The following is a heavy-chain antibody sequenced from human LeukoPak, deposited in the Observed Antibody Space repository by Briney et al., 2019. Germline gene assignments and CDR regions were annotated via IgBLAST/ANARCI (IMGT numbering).Heavy chain of an antibody. CDR1: GFTLDNYN. D-gene: IGHD3-22*01. CDR3: ARAHYYDGSGLDF. CDR2: IRSYSSYI. V-gene: IGHV3-21*01. Sequence: GGSLRLSCEASGFTLDNYNFNWVRQAPGKGLEWVASIRSYSSYIHYADSVKGRFTISRDDAKKSLYLQMNSLRAEDTAVYFCARAHYYDGSGLDFWGQGTLVTVSS. J-gene: IGHJ4*02.